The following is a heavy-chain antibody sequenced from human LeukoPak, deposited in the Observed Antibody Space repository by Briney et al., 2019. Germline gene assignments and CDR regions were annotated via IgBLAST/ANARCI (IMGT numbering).Heavy chain of an antibody. Sequence: ASVKVSCKASGYTFTSYYMHWVRQAPGQGLEWMGIINPSGGSTSYAQKFQGRVTMTRDTSTSTAYMELSSLRSEDTAVYYCARGVEYYDFWSDYYKGMDVWGQGTTVTVSS. J-gene: IGHJ6*02. D-gene: IGHD3-3*01. CDR3: ARGVEYYDFWSDYYKGMDV. V-gene: IGHV1-46*01. CDR1: GYTFTSYY. CDR2: INPSGGST.